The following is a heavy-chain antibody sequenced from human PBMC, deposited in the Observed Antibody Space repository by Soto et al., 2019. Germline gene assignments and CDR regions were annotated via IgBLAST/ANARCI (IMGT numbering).Heavy chain of an antibody. J-gene: IGHJ4*02. CDR1: GVSFSGYY. V-gene: IGHV4-34*01. D-gene: IGHD4-17*01. CDR2: INHSGST. Sequence: SETLSLTCAVYGVSFSGYYWSWIRQRPGKGLEWIGEINHSGSTNYNPSLKSRVTISVDTSKNQFSLKLSSVTAADTAVYYCARGRLKYRYGDFDYWGQGTLVTVSS. CDR3: ARGRLKYRYGDFDY.